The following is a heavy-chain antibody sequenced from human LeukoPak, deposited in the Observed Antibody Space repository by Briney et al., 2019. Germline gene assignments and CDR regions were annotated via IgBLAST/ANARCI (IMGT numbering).Heavy chain of an antibody. Sequence: GGSLRLSCAASGFTFSSYAMSWVRQAPGKGLEWVSAISGSGGSTYYADSVKGRFTISRDNSKNTLYLQMNSLRAEDTAVYYCARPPDYGDYGGGQGAFDIWGQGTMVTVSS. CDR2: ISGSGGST. J-gene: IGHJ3*02. CDR3: ARPPDYGDYGGGQGAFDI. CDR1: GFTFSSYA. V-gene: IGHV3-23*01. D-gene: IGHD4-17*01.